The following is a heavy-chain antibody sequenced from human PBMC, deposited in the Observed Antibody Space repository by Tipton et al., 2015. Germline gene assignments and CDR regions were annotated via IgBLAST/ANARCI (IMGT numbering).Heavy chain of an antibody. CDR1: GGSFSGYY. D-gene: IGHD2-2*01. CDR2: INRSGST. J-gene: IGHJ6*02. V-gene: IGHV4-34*01. Sequence: TLSLTCAVYGGSFSGYYWSWIRQPPGTGLEWIGEINRSGSTNYNPSLKSRVTISVDTSKIQFSPKLTSVTAADTAVYYCARVVRECASSTCFTYSPHNYYYRMDFWGQGTTVTVSS. CDR3: ARVVRECASSTCFTYSPHNYYYRMDF.